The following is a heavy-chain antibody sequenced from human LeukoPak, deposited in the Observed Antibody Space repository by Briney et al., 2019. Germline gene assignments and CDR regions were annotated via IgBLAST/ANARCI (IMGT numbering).Heavy chain of an antibody. J-gene: IGHJ1*01. Sequence: SETLSLTCTVSGGSISSSSYYWGWIRQPPGKGLEWIGSIYYSGSTYYNPSLKSRVTISVDTSKNQFSLKLSSVTAADTAVYYCARAVYYDSSGYYDAEYFQHWGQGTLVTVSS. CDR2: IYYSGST. CDR1: GGSISSSSYY. CDR3: ARAVYYDSSGYYDAEYFQH. D-gene: IGHD3-22*01. V-gene: IGHV4-39*07.